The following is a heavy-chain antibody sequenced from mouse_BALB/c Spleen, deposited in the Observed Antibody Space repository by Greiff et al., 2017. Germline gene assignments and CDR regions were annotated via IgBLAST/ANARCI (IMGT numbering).Heavy chain of an antibody. CDR1: GYTFTSYW. CDR2: IAPGSGST. J-gene: IGHJ4*01. Sequence: DLVKPGASVKLSCKASGYTFTSYWINWIKQRPGQGLEWIGRIAPGSGSTYYNEMFKGKATLTVATSSSTAYIQLSSLSSEDSAVYFCARSPPTMITHYYAMDYWGQGTSVTVSS. V-gene: IGHV1S41*01. D-gene: IGHD2-4*01. CDR3: ARSPPTMITHYYAMDY.